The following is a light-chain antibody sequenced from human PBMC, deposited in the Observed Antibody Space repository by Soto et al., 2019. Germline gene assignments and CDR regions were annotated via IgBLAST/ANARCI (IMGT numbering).Light chain of an antibody. CDR3: SSYTSSSTLGV. CDR1: SSDVGGYNY. CDR2: DVS. J-gene: IGLJ1*01. V-gene: IGLV2-14*01. Sequence: QSVLTQPASVSGSPGQSITISCTGTSSDVGGYNYVSWYQQHPGKAPTLMIYDVSNRPSGVSNRFSGSKSGNTASLTISGLQAEDEADYYCSSYTSSSTLGVFGTGTKLTVL.